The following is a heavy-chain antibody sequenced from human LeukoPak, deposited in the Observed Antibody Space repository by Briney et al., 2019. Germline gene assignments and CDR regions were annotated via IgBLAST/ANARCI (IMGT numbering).Heavy chain of an antibody. V-gene: IGHV1-2*06. Sequence: ASVTVSYKASGYTFTGYYMHWVRQAPGHGLEWMGRINPNSGGTNYAQQFQGRVTMTRDTSISTAYMELSRLRSDDTAVYYCASEGLVRYYYYMDVWGKGTTVTVSS. J-gene: IGHJ6*03. D-gene: IGHD6-19*01. CDR2: INPNSGGT. CDR1: GYTFTGYY. CDR3: ASEGLVRYYYYMDV.